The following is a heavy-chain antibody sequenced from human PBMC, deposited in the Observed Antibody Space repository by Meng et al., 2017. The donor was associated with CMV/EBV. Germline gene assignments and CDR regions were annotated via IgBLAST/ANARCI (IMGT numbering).Heavy chain of an antibody. V-gene: IGHV1-69*02. CDR2: IIPILGIA. CDR3: ARVQEGSYPN. J-gene: IGHJ4*02. Sequence: KISCKASGGTFSSYTISWVRQAPGQGLEWMGRIIPILGIANYAQKFQGRVTITADKSTSTAYMELSSLRSEDTAVYYCARVQEGSYPNWGQGTLVTVSS. CDR1: GGTFSSYT. D-gene: IGHD1-1*01.